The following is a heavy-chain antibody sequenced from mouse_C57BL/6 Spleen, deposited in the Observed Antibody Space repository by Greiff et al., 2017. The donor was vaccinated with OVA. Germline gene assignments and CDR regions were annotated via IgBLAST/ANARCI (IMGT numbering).Heavy chain of an antibody. V-gene: IGHV5-17*01. Sequence: EVQLVESGGGLVKPGGSLKLSCAASGFTFSDYGMHWVRQAPEKGLEWVAYISSGSSTIYYADTVKGRFTISRDNAKNTLFLQMTSLRSEDTAMYYCASPNWEGYFDVWGTGTTVTVSS. J-gene: IGHJ1*03. CDR1: GFTFSDYG. CDR3: ASPNWEGYFDV. D-gene: IGHD4-1*01. CDR2: ISSGSSTI.